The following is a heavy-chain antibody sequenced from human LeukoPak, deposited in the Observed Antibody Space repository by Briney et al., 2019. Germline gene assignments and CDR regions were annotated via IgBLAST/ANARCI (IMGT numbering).Heavy chain of an antibody. CDR1: GYTFTSYY. V-gene: IGHV1-46*01. CDR2: INPSGGGT. CDR3: ARCWYCTNPGGNWFDP. Sequence: ASVKVSCKASGYTFTSYYMHWVRQAPGQGLEWMGIINPSGGGTSYAQKFQGRVTMTTDTSTSTAYMELRSLRSDDTAVYYCARCWYCTNPGGNWFDPWGQGTLVTVSS. D-gene: IGHD2-8*01. J-gene: IGHJ5*02.